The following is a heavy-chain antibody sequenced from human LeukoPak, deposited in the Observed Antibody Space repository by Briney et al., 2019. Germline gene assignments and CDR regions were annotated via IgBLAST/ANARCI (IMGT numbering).Heavy chain of an antibody. J-gene: IGHJ3*02. CDR2: ISSGGSTI. D-gene: IGHD2-2*01. CDR1: GFTFSSYE. Sequence: GGSLRLSCAASGFTFSSYEMNWVRQAPGKGLEWVSQISSGGSTIYYADSVKGRFTISRDNAKKSLYLQMNSLRAEDTAVYYCARGEGYQLLDAFDIWGQGTMVTVSS. V-gene: IGHV3-48*03. CDR3: ARGEGYQLLDAFDI.